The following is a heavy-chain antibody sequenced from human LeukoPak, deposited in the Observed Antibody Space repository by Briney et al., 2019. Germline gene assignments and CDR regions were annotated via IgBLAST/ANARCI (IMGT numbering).Heavy chain of an antibody. Sequence: GGSLRLSCAASGFTVSSNYMNWVRQAPGKGLEWVSVIYSGGSTYYADSVKGRFTISRDNAKNSLFLQMNSLRAEDTAVYYCARDSFYYDSSGPQGWGQGTLVTVSS. CDR2: IYSGGST. CDR1: GFTVSSNY. V-gene: IGHV3-66*01. J-gene: IGHJ4*02. CDR3: ARDSFYYDSSGPQG. D-gene: IGHD3-22*01.